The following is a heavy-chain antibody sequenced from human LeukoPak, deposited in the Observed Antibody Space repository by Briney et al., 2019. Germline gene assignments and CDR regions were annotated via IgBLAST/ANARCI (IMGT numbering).Heavy chain of an antibody. CDR2: INAGNGNT. J-gene: IGHJ4*02. V-gene: IGHV1-3*03. CDR3: AREERRDGYNYVGN. CDR1: GYTFTSYA. D-gene: IGHD5-24*01. Sequence: ASVKVSCKASGYTFTSYAMHWVRQAPGQRLEWMGWINAGNGNTKYSQEFQGRVTITRDTSASTAYMELSSLRSEDMAVYYCAREERRDGYNYVGNWGQGTLVTVSS.